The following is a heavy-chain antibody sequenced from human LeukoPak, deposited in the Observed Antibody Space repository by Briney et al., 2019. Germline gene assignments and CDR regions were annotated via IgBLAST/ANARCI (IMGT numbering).Heavy chain of an antibody. V-gene: IGHV3-33*01. CDR3: ARDRTGCDILTGHLDY. CDR1: GFTFSSYG. D-gene: IGHD3-9*01. J-gene: IGHJ4*02. Sequence: GGSLRLSCAASGFTFSSYGKHWVRQAPGKGLEWVAVIWYDGSNKYYADSVKGRFTISRDSSKNTLYLQMNSLRAEDTAVYYCARDRTGCDILTGHLDYWGQGTLVTVSS. CDR2: IWYDGSNK.